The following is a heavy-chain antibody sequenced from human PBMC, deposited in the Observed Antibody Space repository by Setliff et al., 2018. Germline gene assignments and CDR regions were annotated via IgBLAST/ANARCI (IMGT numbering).Heavy chain of an antibody. CDR1: GGSISSISYY. Sequence: PSETLSLTCTVPGGSISSISYYWGWIRQPPGKGLEWIVNIHHSGKAYYNPSVKSRVTISVDKSKNQFSLSLRSVTAADTAVYYCATDGPVLNGDYISWGQGTLVTVSS. CDR2: IHHSGKA. V-gene: IGHV4-39*07. D-gene: IGHD3-10*01. J-gene: IGHJ5*02. CDR3: ATDGPVLNGDYIS.